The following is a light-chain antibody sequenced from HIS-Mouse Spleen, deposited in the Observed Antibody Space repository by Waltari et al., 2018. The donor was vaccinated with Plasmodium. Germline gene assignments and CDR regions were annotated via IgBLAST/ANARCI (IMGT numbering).Light chain of an antibody. CDR3: SSYAGSNNLEV. Sequence: QSALTQPPSASGSPGQSVTISCTGTSSDVGGYNYVSWYQQHPGKAPKLMIYEVSKRPSGVHDRFSGSKSGNTASLTVSGLQAEDEADYYCSSYAGSNNLEVFGGGTKLTVL. CDR1: SSDVGGYNY. CDR2: EVS. J-gene: IGLJ2*01. V-gene: IGLV2-8*01.